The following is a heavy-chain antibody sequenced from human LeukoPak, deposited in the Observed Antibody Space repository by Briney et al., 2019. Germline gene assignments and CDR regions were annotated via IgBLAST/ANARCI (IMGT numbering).Heavy chain of an antibody. V-gene: IGHV1-2*02. Sequence: ASVKVSCKASGNTFTGYYIHWVRQAPGQGLEWMGWVNPNSGGTNYAQKFQGRVTMTRDTSISTAYMELSRLRSDDTAVYYCARASYYYDSSGYPGYYFDYWGRGTLVTVSS. CDR2: VNPNSGGT. CDR3: ARASYYYDSSGYPGYYFDY. D-gene: IGHD3-22*01. CDR1: GNTFTGYY. J-gene: IGHJ4*02.